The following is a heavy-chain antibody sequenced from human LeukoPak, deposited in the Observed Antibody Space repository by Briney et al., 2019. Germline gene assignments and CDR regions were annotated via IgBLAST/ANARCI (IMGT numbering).Heavy chain of an antibody. Sequence: GGSLRLSCAASGFTFNEFAMSWVRQAPGQGLDWVSSISGSADSTYHADSVKGRFTISRDNSKNTLFLLMNIPRAEDTAVYFCARDAGKGSKDFEFDYWGQGIQVTVSS. V-gene: IGHV3-23*01. CDR2: ISGSADST. J-gene: IGHJ4*02. CDR3: ARDAGKGSKDFEFDY. CDR1: GFTFNEFA. D-gene: IGHD1-14*01.